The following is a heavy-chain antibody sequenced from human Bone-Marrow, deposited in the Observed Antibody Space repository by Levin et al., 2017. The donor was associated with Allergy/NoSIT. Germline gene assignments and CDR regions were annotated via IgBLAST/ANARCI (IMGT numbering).Heavy chain of an antibody. Sequence: SETLSLTCSVSGDSVTRTSSYWGWIRQPPGKGLEWIGSIHYSGSTYYNPSLKSRVTVSVDTSKNQFSLRLTSVTAADTAVYYCARLNYTDSINFHGMDVWGQGTTVTVSS. CDR1: GDSVTRTSSY. J-gene: IGHJ6*02. CDR2: IHYSGST. CDR3: ARLNYTDSINFHGMDV. V-gene: IGHV4-39*01. D-gene: IGHD4-17*01.